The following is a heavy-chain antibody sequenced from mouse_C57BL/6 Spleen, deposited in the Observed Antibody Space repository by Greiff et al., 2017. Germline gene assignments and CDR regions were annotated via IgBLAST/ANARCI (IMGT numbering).Heavy chain of an antibody. D-gene: IGHD3-3*01. CDR1: GFSFNTYA. V-gene: IGHV10-1*01. Sequence: EVQVVESGGGLVQPKGSLKLSCAASGFSFNTYAMNWVRQAPGKGLEWVARIRSKSNNYATYYADSVKDRFTISRDDSESMLYLQMNNLKTEDTAMYYCVRRRDGYAMDYWGQGTSVTVSS. CDR3: VRRRDGYAMDY. J-gene: IGHJ4*01. CDR2: IRSKSNNYAT.